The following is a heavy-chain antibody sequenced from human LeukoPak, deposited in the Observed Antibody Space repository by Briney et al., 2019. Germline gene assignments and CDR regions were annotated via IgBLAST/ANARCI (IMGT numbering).Heavy chain of an antibody. CDR3: AKDLGSVVTPPSLDY. CDR1: GLTVNTND. CDR2: IFSDDTT. Sequence: GGSLRLSCAVSGLTVNTNDLTWVRQAPEKGLEWVSTIFSDDTTSYSDSVKGRFTISRDNSKNTLFLQMNSLRAEDTAVYYCAKDLGSVVTPPSLDYWGQGTLVTVSS. V-gene: IGHV3-53*01. D-gene: IGHD2-21*02. J-gene: IGHJ4*02.